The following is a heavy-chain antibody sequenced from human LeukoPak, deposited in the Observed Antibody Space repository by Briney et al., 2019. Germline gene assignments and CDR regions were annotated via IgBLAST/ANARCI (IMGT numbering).Heavy chain of an antibody. CDR1: GFTFNDYA. V-gene: IGHV3-30-3*01. J-gene: IGHJ4*02. Sequence: GGSLRLSCAASGFTFNDYAMYWVRQTPGKGLEWVTLISYDGYDKSYADSVRGRFTISRDNSKNTLYLQMDSLRSEDTAVYYCARDFFPVVDSSWYEIGYWGQGTLVTVSS. CDR3: ARDFFPVVDSSWYEIGY. CDR2: ISYDGYDK. D-gene: IGHD6-13*01.